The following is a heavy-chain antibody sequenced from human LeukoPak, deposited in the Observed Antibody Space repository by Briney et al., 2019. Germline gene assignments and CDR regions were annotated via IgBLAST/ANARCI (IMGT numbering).Heavy chain of an antibody. CDR3: ARLYYYAVYYFDY. J-gene: IGHJ4*02. CDR2: IYHSGST. V-gene: IGHV4-38-2*01. Sequence: ASETLSLTCAVSGYSISSGYYWGWIRQPPGKGLEWIGSIYHSGSTYYNPSLKSRVTISVDTSKNQFSLKLSSVTAAVTAVYYCARLYYYAVYYFDYWGQGTLVTVSS. CDR1: GYSISSGYY. D-gene: IGHD3-10*01.